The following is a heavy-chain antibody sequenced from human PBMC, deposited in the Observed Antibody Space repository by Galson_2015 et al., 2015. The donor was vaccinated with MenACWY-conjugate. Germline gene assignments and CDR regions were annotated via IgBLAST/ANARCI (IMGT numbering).Heavy chain of an antibody. CDR3: AREGRWLQSEISY. CDR2: IKQDGSEK. D-gene: IGHD5-24*01. V-gene: IGHV3-7*03. Sequence: SLRLSCAASGFTFSSYWMSWVRQAPGKGLEWVANIKQDGSEKYYVDSVKGRFTISRDNAKNSLYLQMNSLRAEDTAVYYCAREGRWLQSEISYWGQGTLVTVSS. CDR1: GFTFSSYW. J-gene: IGHJ4*02.